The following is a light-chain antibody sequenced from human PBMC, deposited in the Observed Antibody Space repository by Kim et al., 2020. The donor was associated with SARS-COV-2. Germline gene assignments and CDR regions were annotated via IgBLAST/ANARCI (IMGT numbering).Light chain of an antibody. CDR2: WGS. Sequence: EPVSSSCRTVQRVLHSNGYTFLEGYLQKPGQCASLLIYWGSNRASGVSERLSGSGTGTDFTLKISRVGAGDVGVYYGMGALETSCTLGEGTKWEI. CDR1: QRVLHSNGYTF. V-gene: IGKV2-28*01. CDR3: MGALETSCT. J-gene: IGKJ2*02.